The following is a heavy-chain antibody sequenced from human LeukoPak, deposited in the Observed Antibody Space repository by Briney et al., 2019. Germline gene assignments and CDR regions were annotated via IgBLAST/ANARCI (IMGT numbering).Heavy chain of an antibody. CDR2: IIPIFGTA. Sequence: GASVKVSCKASGGTFSSYAIRWVRQAPGQGLEWMGGIIPIFGTANYAQKFQGRVTITTDESTSTAYMELSSLRSEDTAVYYCATSTTTVVTPWYNYYYYMDVWGKGTTVTVSS. V-gene: IGHV1-69*05. CDR1: GGTFSSYA. CDR3: ATSTTTVVTPWYNYYYYMDV. D-gene: IGHD4-23*01. J-gene: IGHJ6*03.